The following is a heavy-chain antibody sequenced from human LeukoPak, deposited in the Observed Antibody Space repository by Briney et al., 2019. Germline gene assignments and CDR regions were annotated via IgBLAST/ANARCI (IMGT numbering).Heavy chain of an antibody. CDR3: ARAPGYSGYAREHYGMDV. J-gene: IGHJ6*02. Sequence: PSETLSLTCTVSGGSISSSSYYWGWIRQPPGKGLEWIGSIYYSGSTYYNPSLKSRVTISVDTSKNQFSLKLSSVTAADTAVYYCARAPGYSGYAREHYGMDVWGQGTTVTVSS. D-gene: IGHD5-12*01. CDR1: GGSISSSSYY. CDR2: IYYSGST. V-gene: IGHV4-39*07.